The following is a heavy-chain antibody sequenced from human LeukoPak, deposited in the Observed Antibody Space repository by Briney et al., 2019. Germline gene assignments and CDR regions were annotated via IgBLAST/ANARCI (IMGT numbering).Heavy chain of an antibody. V-gene: IGHV3-7*03. CDR1: GFTFSIHW. J-gene: IGHJ4*02. Sequence: GGSLRLSCAVSGFTFSIHWMTWVRQALGKGLEWVATIKPDGNDKYFVDSVKGRFTVSRDNAKTSLYLQMNSLRAEDTAIYYCTTSDCEYWGQGTLVTVSS. CDR2: IKPDGNDK. CDR3: TTSDCEY.